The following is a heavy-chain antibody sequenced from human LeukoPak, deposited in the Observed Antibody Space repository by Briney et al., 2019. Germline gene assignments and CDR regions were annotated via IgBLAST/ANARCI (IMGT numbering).Heavy chain of an antibody. CDR3: ARDRAGGGYSSGWVDAFDI. D-gene: IGHD6-19*01. J-gene: IGHJ3*02. Sequence: PGGSLRLSCAASGVTFSSYSMNWVRQAPGKGLEWVSSISSSSSYIYYADSVKGRFTISRDNAKNSLYLQMNSLRAEDTAVYYCARDRAGGGYSSGWVDAFDIWGQGTMVTVSS. CDR2: ISSSSSYI. CDR1: GVTFSSYS. V-gene: IGHV3-21*01.